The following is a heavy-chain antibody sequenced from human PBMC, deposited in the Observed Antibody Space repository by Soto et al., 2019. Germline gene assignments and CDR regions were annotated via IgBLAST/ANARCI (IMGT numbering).Heavy chain of an antibody. D-gene: IGHD3-22*01. CDR2: ISGSGGST. V-gene: IGHV3-23*01. J-gene: IGHJ4*02. CDR3: AKQGFDYDSSGYPDY. Sequence: GALRLSCAAPVFTFSSYAMSWVRQAPGKGLEWVSAISGSGGSTYYADSVKGRFTISRDNSKNTLYLQMNSLRAEDTAVYYCAKQGFDYDSSGYPDYRGQGTLVTVS. CDR1: VFTFSSYA.